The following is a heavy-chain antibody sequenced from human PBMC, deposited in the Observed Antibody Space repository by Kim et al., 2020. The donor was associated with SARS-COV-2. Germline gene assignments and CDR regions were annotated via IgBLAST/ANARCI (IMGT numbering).Heavy chain of an antibody. CDR1: GYTFTSYA. CDR2: INTNTGNP. V-gene: IGHV7-4-1*02. CDR3: ARADIVVVPAAIYYYYGMDV. Sequence: ASVKVSCKASGYTFTSYAMNWVRQAPGQGLEWMGWINTNTGNPTYAQGFTGRFVFSLDTSVSTAYLQISSLKAEDTAVYYCARADIVVVPAAIYYYYGMDVWGQGTTVTVSS. D-gene: IGHD2-2*01. J-gene: IGHJ6*02.